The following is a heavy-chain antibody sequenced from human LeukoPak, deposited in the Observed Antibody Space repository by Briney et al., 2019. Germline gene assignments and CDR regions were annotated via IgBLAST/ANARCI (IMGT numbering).Heavy chain of an antibody. Sequence: PSETLSLTCTVSGGSISSGSYYWSWIRQPAGKGLEWIGDIHYTGTTKYNPSVKSRVTISIDTSKNQFSLELSSVTATDTAVYFCATNRVGTYDRPFDIWGQGTMVTVSS. CDR3: ATNRVGTYDRPFDI. J-gene: IGHJ3*02. CDR2: IHYTGTT. D-gene: IGHD1-26*01. V-gene: IGHV4-61*10. CDR1: GGSISSGSYY.